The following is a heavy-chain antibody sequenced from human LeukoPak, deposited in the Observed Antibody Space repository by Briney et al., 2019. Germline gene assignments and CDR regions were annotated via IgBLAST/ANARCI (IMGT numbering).Heavy chain of an antibody. D-gene: IGHD2-2*01. V-gene: IGHV3-48*01. Sequence: GGSLRLSCAASGFTFSSCSMNWVRQAPGKGLEWVSYISSSSSTIYYADSVKGRFTISRDNAKNSLYLQMNSLRAEDTAVYYCARGGVVVPAASYFDYWGQGTLVTVSS. CDR3: ARGGVVVPAASYFDY. CDR1: GFTFSSCS. J-gene: IGHJ4*02. CDR2: ISSSSSTI.